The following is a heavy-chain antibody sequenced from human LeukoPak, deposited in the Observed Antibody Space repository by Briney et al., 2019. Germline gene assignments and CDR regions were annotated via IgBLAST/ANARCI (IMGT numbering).Heavy chain of an antibody. V-gene: IGHV1-8*02. Sequence: ASVKVSCKASGGTFSSYAINWVRQATGQGLEWMGWMNPNSGNTGYAQKFQGRVTMTRNTSISTAYMELRSLRSEDTAVYYCARGFVRTTVYMDVWGKGTTVTISS. CDR1: GGTFSSYA. J-gene: IGHJ6*03. CDR3: ARGFVRTTVYMDV. D-gene: IGHD3-10*02. CDR2: MNPNSGNT.